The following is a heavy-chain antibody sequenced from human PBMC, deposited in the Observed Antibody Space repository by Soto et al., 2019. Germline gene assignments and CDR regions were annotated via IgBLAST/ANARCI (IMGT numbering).Heavy chain of an antibody. J-gene: IGHJ4*02. CDR2: IWYDGSNE. V-gene: IGHV3-33*01. Sequence: GGSLRLSCAASGFSFSSCGMHWVRQAPGKGLEWVAVIWYDGSNEYYADSVKGRFTISRDNSKNTLYLQMNSLRAEDTAVYYCARGIPPDYWGQGTLVTVSS. CDR3: ARGIPPDY. CDR1: GFSFSSCG. D-gene: IGHD2-21*01.